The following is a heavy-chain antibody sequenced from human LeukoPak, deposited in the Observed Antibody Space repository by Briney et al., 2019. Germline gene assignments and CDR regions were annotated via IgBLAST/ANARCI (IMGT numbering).Heavy chain of an antibody. J-gene: IGHJ4*02. CDR1: GFTFSDYY. CDR3: ARVGRTSIGFDY. Sequence: GGSLRLPCAASGFTFSDYYMSWIRQAPGKGLEWVSYISSSGNYANYADSVKGRFTISRDNGKKSLNLQMESLRAGDMAVYYCARVGRTSIGFDYWGQGTVVTVSS. D-gene: IGHD1-7*01. V-gene: IGHV3-11*05. CDR2: ISSSGNYA.